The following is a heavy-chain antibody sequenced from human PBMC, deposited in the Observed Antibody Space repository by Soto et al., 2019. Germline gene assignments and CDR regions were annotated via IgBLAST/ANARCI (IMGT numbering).Heavy chain of an antibody. D-gene: IGHD6-6*01. Sequence: EVQLAESGGGGARPGGSRRLSCAASGIAFGDYGMTWVRRVPGKGLEWVAGISWNGDNTGYADFAKGRFTISRDNSKKSLLLEMNSLRVEDTAFYYCARGEYTSRRGFDVWGQGTPVTVSS. V-gene: IGHV3-20*04. CDR3: ARGEYTSRRGFDV. J-gene: IGHJ6*02. CDR2: ISWNGDNT. CDR1: GIAFGDYG.